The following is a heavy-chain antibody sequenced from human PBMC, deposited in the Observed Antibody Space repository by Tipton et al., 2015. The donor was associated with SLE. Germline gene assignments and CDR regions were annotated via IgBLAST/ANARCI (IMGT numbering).Heavy chain of an antibody. CDR3: ARVPPDWGGDYYMDV. CDR1: GGSISSYY. CDR2: IYYSGST. D-gene: IGHD7-27*01. J-gene: IGHJ6*03. Sequence: TLSLTCTVSGGSISSYYWSWIRQPPGKGLEWIEYIYYSGSTNYNPSLKSRVTISVDTSKNQFSLKLSSVTAADTAVYYCARVPPDWGGDYYMDVWGKGTTVTVSS. V-gene: IGHV4-59*12.